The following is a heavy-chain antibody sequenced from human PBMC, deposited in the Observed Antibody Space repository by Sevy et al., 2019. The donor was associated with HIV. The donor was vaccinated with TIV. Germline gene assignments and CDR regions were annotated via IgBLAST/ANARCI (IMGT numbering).Heavy chain of an antibody. CDR3: ARSGYCSSTTCYVGHWLDP. CDR2: VDYSGST. Sequence: SETLSLTCTVSGGSISNYYWSWIRQSPGKGLEWIAYVDYSGSTNYDSSLKSRVTISVDSSKNQFSLKVTSVTAADTAVYYCARSGYCSSTTCYVGHWLDPWGQGTLVTVSS. V-gene: IGHV4-59*12. D-gene: IGHD2-2*01. J-gene: IGHJ5*02. CDR1: GGSISNYY.